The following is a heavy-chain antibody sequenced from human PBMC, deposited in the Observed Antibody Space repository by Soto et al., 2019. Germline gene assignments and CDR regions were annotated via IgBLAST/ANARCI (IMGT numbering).Heavy chain of an antibody. CDR2: MYPGDSDT. Sequence: PGESLKITCKGSGYSFTSYWIGWVREMPGKGLEGMGIMYPGDSDTRYSPSFQGQVTISADKSISTAYLQWRSLKASDTAIYSCARRGYNFYYYGMDVCGQGTTVTVSS. J-gene: IGHJ6*02. CDR3: ARRGYNFYYYGMDV. CDR1: GYSFTSYW. V-gene: IGHV5-51*01. D-gene: IGHD5-18*01.